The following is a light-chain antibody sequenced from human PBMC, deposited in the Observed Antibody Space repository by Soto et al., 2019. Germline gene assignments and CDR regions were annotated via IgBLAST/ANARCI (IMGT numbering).Light chain of an antibody. J-gene: IGLJ3*02. CDR2: AVT. CDR3: CSFAGTSTFV. Sequence: QSALTQPASVSGSPGQSITISCTGTRGDVGGFNLVSWYQQYASKVPKLIIYAVTERPSGVSTRFSGSKSGNTAYLTISGLQAEDEATYYCCSFAGTSTFVFGGGTKVTVL. V-gene: IGLV2-23*02. CDR1: RGDVGGFNL.